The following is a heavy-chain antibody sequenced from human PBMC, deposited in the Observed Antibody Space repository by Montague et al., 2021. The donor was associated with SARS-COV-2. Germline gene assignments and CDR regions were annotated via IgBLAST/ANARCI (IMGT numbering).Heavy chain of an antibody. Sequence: SLRLSCAASGFTFSNYSMHCVRQAPGKGLVWVSLISGDETTTSYADSVEGRFTISRDNAKHTLYLQMNSLGAEDTALYYCARDHGYTYGRPFDYWGQGTLVTVSS. CDR1: GFTFSNYS. D-gene: IGHD5-18*01. CDR3: ARDHGYTYGRPFDY. V-gene: IGHV3-74*01. J-gene: IGHJ4*02. CDR2: ISGDETTT.